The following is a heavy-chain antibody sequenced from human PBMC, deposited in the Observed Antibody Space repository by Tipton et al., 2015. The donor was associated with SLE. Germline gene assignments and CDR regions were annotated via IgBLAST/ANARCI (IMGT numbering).Heavy chain of an antibody. CDR2: INYSGST. CDR3: ARERSSSVEY. D-gene: IGHD6-6*01. V-gene: IGHV4-34*01. CDR1: GGPFTGNY. Sequence: TLSLTCAVYGGPFTGNYWNWIRQPPGKGLEWIGEINYSGSTNYNPSLKSRVTISVDTSKSQFSLKLNSVTAADTAVYYCARERSSSVEYWGQGTLVTVSS. J-gene: IGHJ4*02.